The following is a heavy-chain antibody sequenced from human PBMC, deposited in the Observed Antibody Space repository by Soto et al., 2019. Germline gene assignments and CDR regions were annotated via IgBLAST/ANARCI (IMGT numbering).Heavy chain of an antibody. CDR1: GFTFSSYG. J-gene: IGHJ6*02. CDR2: ISYDGSNK. Sequence: GGSLRLSCAASGFTFSSYGMHWVRQAPGKGLEWVAVISYDGSNKYYADSVKGRFTISRDNPKNTLYLQMNSLRAEDTAVYSCSTSCYNCYYYYYRMDVCGQGPKVTVYS. CDR3: STSCYNCYYYYYRMDV. D-gene: IGHD2-2*02. V-gene: IGHV3-30*03.